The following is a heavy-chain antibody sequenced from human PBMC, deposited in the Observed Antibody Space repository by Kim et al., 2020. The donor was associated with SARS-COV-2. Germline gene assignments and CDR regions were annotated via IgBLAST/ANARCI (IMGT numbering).Heavy chain of an antibody. CDR1: GGSISSYY. CDR2: IYYSGST. J-gene: IGHJ6*02. V-gene: IGHV4-59*01. CDR3: ARSAAAGDYYYGMDV. Sequence: SETLSLTCTVSGGSISSYYWSWIRQPPGKGLEWIGYIYYSGSTNYNPSLKSRVTISVDTSKNQFSLKLSSVTAADTAVYYCARSAAAGDYYYGMDVWGQG. D-gene: IGHD6-13*01.